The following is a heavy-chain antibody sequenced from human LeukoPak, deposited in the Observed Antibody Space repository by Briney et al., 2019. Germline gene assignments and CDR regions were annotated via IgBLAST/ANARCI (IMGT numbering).Heavy chain of an antibody. CDR2: FDPEDGET. V-gene: IGHV1-24*01. CDR1: GGTFSSYA. D-gene: IGHD3-10*01. CDR3: ATYRGDAAFDI. J-gene: IGHJ3*02. Sequence: GASVKVSCKASGGTFSSYAISWVRQAPGKGLEWMGGFDPEDGETIYAQKFQGRVTMTEDTSTDTAYMELSSLRSEDTAVYYCATYRGDAAFDIWGQGTMVTVSS.